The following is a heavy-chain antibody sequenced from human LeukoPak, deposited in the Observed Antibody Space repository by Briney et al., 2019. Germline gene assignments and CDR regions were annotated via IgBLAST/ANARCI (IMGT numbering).Heavy chain of an antibody. CDR1: GFTFDDYD. D-gene: IGHD2-15*01. J-gene: IGHJ6*02. CDR2: ISWNSGSI. CDR3: AKASLVVDYYYYGMDV. V-gene: IGHV3-9*01. Sequence: GRSLRLSCAASGFTFDDYDMHWVRQAPGKGLEWVSGISWNSGSIGYADSVKGRFTISRDNAKISLYLQMNSLRAEDTALYYCAKASLVVDYYYYGMDVWGQGTTVTVSS.